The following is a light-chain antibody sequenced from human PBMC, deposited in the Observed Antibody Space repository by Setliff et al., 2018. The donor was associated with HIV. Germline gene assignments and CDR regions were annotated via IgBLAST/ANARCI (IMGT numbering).Light chain of an antibody. CDR1: SSNVGKHDF. J-gene: IGLJ1*01. CDR2: EVT. V-gene: IGLV2-23*02. Sequence: QSALTQPASVSGSPGQSITISCTGNSSNVGKHDFVSWYRQYPGKAPELTIYEVTQRPSGVSKRFSGSKSGNAASLTISGLQPDDEGDYFCSSYAGSRAFDVFGTGTRSPS. CDR3: SSYAGSRAFDV.